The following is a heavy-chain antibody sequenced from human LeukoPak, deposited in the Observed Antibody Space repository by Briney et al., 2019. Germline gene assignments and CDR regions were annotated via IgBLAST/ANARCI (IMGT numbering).Heavy chain of an antibody. D-gene: IGHD6-13*01. Sequence: GGSLRLSCAASGFTFSSYWMHWVRQAPGKGLVWVSRINSDGNITNYADSVKGRFTISRDNAENTLYLQMNTLRGDDTAVYYCATEKQQRGFDYWGQGTLVTVSS. CDR3: ATEKQQRGFDY. CDR1: GFTFSSYW. V-gene: IGHV3-74*01. CDR2: INSDGNIT. J-gene: IGHJ4*02.